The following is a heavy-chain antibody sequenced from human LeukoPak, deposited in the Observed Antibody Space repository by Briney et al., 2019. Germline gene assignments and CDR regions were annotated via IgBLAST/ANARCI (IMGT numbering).Heavy chain of an antibody. V-gene: IGHV4-39*07. CDR2: IYNNANT. CDR1: GDSISKDYYC. D-gene: IGHD5-24*01. J-gene: IGHJ5*02. CDR3: ARDHIAGSNPNNWFDP. Sequence: NPSETLSLTRTVSGDSISKDYYCWAWIRQPPGKGLEWIGTIYNNANTYYYPPLESRVTMSVDTSKNQISLTLTSVSAADTAVYYCARDHIAGSNPNNWFDPWGQGTLVTVSS.